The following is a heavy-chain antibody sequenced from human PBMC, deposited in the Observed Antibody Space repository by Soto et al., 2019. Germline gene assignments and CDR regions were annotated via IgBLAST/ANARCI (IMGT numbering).Heavy chain of an antibody. V-gene: IGHV1-69*01. CDR1: GGTFSSYA. D-gene: IGHD3-3*01. J-gene: IGHJ6*02. Sequence: QVQLVQSGSSVKKPGSSVKVSCKASGGTFSSYAISWVRQAPGQGLEWMGGIIPIFNATHYAQKFQGRVTMTADESTSTAYMARSSLRSEDTAVYYCAREDFDSEIYYGMDVWGQGTTVTVSS. CDR3: AREDFDSEIYYGMDV. CDR2: IIPIFNAT.